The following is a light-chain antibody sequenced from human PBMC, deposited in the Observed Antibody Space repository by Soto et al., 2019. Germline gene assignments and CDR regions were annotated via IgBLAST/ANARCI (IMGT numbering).Light chain of an antibody. CDR1: QSVSAY. Sequence: EIVLTQSPATLSLSPGERATLSCRASQSVSAYVAWYQQKPGQAPRLLIYDTSNRATGVPARFSGSGSGTDFSLTISSLEPEDFAVYYCQQRPNWPPVTFGQGTRLEI. CDR3: QQRPNWPPVT. CDR2: DTS. V-gene: IGKV3-11*01. J-gene: IGKJ5*01.